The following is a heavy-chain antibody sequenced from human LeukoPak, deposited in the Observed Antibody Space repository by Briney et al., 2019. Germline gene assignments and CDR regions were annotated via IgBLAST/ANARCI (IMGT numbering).Heavy chain of an antibody. V-gene: IGHV3-33*08. Sequence: PGGSLRLSCAASGFTVSSNYMHWVRQAPGKGLEWVAMMWSETNLFHADSVKGRFTIFRDISKNTLYLQMDTLRAEDTAIYHCATEYSPPEALYYWGQGTLVTVSS. D-gene: IGHD6-6*01. CDR2: MWSETNL. CDR3: ATEYSPPEALYY. CDR1: GFTVSSNY. J-gene: IGHJ4*02.